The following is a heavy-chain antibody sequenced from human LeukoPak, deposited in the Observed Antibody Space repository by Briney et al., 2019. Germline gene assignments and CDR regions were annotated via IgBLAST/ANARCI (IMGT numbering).Heavy chain of an antibody. CDR2: INHSGST. D-gene: IGHD1-26*01. Sequence: PSETLSLTCAVYGGSFSGYYWSWIRQPPGKGLEWIGEINHSGSTNYNPSLKSRVTISVDTSKNQFSLKLSSVTAADTAVYYCARGWGGWELDSAFDIWGQGTMVTVSS. V-gene: IGHV4-34*01. CDR3: ARGWGGWELDSAFDI. J-gene: IGHJ3*02. CDR1: GGSFSGYY.